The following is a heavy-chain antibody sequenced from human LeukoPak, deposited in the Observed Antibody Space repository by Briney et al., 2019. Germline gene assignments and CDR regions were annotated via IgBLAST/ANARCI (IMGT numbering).Heavy chain of an antibody. CDR3: ARATRYCSGGSCYVLDY. CDR2: IYYSGST. J-gene: IGHJ4*02. V-gene: IGHV4-59*01. D-gene: IGHD2-15*01. CDR1: GGSISSYY. Sequence: SETLSLTCTVSGGSISSYYWSWIRQPTGKGLEWIGYIYYSGSTNYNPSLKGRVTISVDTSKNQFSLKLSSVTAADTAVYYCARATRYCSGGSCYVLDYWGQGTLVTVSS.